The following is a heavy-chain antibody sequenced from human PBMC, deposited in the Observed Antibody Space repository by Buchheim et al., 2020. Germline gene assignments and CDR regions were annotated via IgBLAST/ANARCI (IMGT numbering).Heavy chain of an antibody. D-gene: IGHD6-6*01. CDR1: GFTFSSYA. CDR3: AKALVTARYCFDY. V-gene: IGHV3-23*01. CDR2: IVGSGGNT. Sequence: EVQLLESGGGLVQPGGSLRLSCAASGFTFSSYAMTWVRQAPGKGLEWVSSIVGSGGNTYYADSVKGRFTIFRDHSKNTLYLQMNSLRAEDTAVYYCAKALVTARYCFDYWGQGTL. J-gene: IGHJ4*02.